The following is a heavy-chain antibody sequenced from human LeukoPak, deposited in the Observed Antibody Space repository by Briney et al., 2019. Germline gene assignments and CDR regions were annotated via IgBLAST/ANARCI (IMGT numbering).Heavy chain of an antibody. J-gene: IGHJ4*02. Sequence: GGSLRLSCAASGFTFDDYAMHWVRQAPGKGLEWVSGISWNSGSIGYADSVKGRFTISRDNAKNSLYLQMNSLRAEDTALYYCAKAPRYSSSWYRYWGQGTLVTVSS. CDR2: ISWNSGSI. CDR1: GFTFDDYA. CDR3: AKAPRYSSSWYRY. D-gene: IGHD6-13*01. V-gene: IGHV3-9*01.